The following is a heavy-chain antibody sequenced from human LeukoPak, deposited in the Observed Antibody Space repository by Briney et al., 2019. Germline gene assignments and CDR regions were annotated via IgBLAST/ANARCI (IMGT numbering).Heavy chain of an antibody. D-gene: IGHD1-26*01. J-gene: IGHJ4*02. CDR3: ARAPYSGSYWNFDY. CDR2: VYYSGST. Sequence: SETLSPTCTVSGGSISSSSYYWGWIRQPPGKGLEWIGNVYYSGSTYYNPSLKSRVTISVDTSKNQFSLKLSSVTAAGTAVYYCARAPYSGSYWNFDYWGQGTLVTVSS. V-gene: IGHV4-39*07. CDR1: GGSISSSSYY.